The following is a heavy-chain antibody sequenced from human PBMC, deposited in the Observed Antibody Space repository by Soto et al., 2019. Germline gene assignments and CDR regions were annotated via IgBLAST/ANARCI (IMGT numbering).Heavy chain of an antibody. CDR1: EFTFSRHG. J-gene: IGHJ6*03. V-gene: IGHV3-33*01. D-gene: IGHD3-10*01. CDR3: ARARTFGDNKHNYMDV. CDR2: IWSDGSNE. Sequence: QVQLVESGGGVVQPGRSLRLSCAASEFTFSRHGMHWVRQAPGKGLQWVGVIWSDGSNEVYADSVKGRFIISRDNSKNILHLQMNSLRAEDTAVYYCARARTFGDNKHNYMDVWGTGFTVTVPS.